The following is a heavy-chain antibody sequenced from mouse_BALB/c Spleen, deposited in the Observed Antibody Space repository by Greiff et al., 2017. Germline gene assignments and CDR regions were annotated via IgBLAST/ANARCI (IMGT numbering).Heavy chain of an antibody. D-gene: IGHD2-1*01. CDR2: ISNGGGST. V-gene: IGHV5-12-2*01. CDR1: GFTFSSYT. Sequence: EVKLVESGGGLVQPGGSLKLSCAASGFTFSSYTMSWVRQTPEKRLEWVAYISNGGGSTYYPDTVKGRFTISRDNAKNTLYLQMSSLKSEDTAMYYCATYGNLFAYWGQGTLVTVSA. J-gene: IGHJ3*01. CDR3: ATYGNLFAY.